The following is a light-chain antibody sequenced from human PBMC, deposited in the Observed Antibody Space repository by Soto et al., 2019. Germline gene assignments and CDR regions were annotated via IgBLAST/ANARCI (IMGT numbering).Light chain of an antibody. J-gene: IGLJ1*01. CDR2: DVN. CDR3: CSYAGEYKYV. Sequence: QSVLTQPASVSGSPGQSITISCTGTSSDVGSYNLVSWYQQHPGKAPKLLIHDVNKRPPGVPDRFSASKSGNTASLTISGLQAEDEADYYCCSYAGEYKYVFGSGTKLTVL. CDR1: SSDVGSYNL. V-gene: IGLV2-23*02.